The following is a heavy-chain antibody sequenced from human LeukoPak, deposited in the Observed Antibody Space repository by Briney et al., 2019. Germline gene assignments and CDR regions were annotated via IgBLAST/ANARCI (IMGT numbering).Heavy chain of an antibody. CDR2: IYYSGST. CDR1: GGSISSRTYH. V-gene: IGHV4-39*01. J-gene: IGHJ4*02. D-gene: IGHD6-19*01. Sequence: SETLSLTCTVSGGSISSRTYHWGWIRQPPGKGLEWIGSIYYSGSTYYNPSLKSRVTIPVDMSKNQFSLKLSSVTAADTAVYYCARHLSSDWFLDYWGQGTLVTVSS. CDR3: ARHLSSDWFLDY.